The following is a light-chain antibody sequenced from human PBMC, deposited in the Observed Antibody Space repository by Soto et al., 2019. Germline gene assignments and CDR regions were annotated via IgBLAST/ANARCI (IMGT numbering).Light chain of an antibody. Sequence: DIQMTQSPSSLSASVGDRVTITCRTSQGISNYLAWYQQKSGKAPKLLIYLASTLRSGVSSRFSGSRSGTDFTLTISCLQSEDFATYYCQQYYSYSFGQGTKVDIK. CDR3: QQYYSYS. CDR2: LAS. CDR1: QGISNY. V-gene: IGKV1-27*01. J-gene: IGKJ1*01.